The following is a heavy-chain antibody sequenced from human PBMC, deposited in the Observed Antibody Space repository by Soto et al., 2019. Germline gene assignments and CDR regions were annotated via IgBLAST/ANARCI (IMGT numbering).Heavy chain of an antibody. CDR1: GFIFSSYD. CDR3: ARGAYCSSTSCYTDDYYYGMDV. D-gene: IGHD2-2*02. V-gene: IGHV3-13*05. J-gene: IGHJ6*02. CDR2: IGTAGDP. Sequence: PGGSLRLSCAASGFIFSSYDMHWVRQATGKGLEWVSAIGTAGDPYYPGSVKGRFTISRENAKNSLYLQMNSLRAGDTAVYYCARGAYCSSTSCYTDDYYYGMDVWGQGTTVTVSS.